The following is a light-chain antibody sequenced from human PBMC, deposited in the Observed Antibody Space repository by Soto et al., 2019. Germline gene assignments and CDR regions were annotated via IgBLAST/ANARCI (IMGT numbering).Light chain of an antibody. CDR1: SSDVGGHDS. J-gene: IGLJ1*01. CDR2: NVS. CDR3: TSYTSASTYV. Sequence: QSVLTQPASVSGSPGQSIAISCTGTSSDVGGHDSVSWYQQHPGKAPKLMIYNVSNRPSGVSNRFSGSKSGNTASLTISGLLAEDEADYFCTSYTSASTYVFGAGTKATV. V-gene: IGLV2-14*01.